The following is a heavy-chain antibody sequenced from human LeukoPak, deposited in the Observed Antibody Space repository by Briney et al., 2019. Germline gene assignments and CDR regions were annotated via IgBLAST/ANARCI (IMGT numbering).Heavy chain of an antibody. V-gene: IGHV3-23*01. CDR1: GFTFSSYG. CDR2: ISGSGGST. Sequence: PGGSLRLSCAASGFTFSSYGMPWVRQAPGKGLEWVSAISGSGGSTYYADSVKGRFTISRDNSKNTLYLQMNSLRAEDTAVYYCAKGQPYYDFWSGYYTAWGQGTLVTVSS. J-gene: IGHJ4*02. CDR3: AKGQPYYDFWSGYYTA. D-gene: IGHD3-3*01.